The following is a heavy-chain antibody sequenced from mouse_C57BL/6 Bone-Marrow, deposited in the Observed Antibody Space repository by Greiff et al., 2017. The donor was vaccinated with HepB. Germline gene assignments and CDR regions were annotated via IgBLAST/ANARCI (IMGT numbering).Heavy chain of an antibody. J-gene: IGHJ1*03. CDR1: GFSFTSYG. D-gene: IGHD1-1*01. Sequence: QVQLKESGPGLVAPSQRLSITCTVSGFSFTSYGVDWVRQSPGKGLEWLGVIWGVGSTNYNSALKSRLSISKDNSKSQVFLKMNSLQTDDTAMYYCASVVVDWYFDVWGTGTTVTVSS. V-gene: IGHV2-6*01. CDR2: IWGVGST. CDR3: ASVVVDWYFDV.